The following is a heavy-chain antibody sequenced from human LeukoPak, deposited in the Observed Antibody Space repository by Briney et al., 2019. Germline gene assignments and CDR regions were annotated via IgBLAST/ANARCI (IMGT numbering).Heavy chain of an antibody. D-gene: IGHD1-26*01. Sequence: PGGSLRLSCAASGFTFSSYSMNWVRQAPGKGLEWVAVISYDGSNKYYADSVKSRFTISRDNSKNTLYLQMNSLRAEDTAVYYCARLAGSSFDYWGQGTLVTVSS. CDR3: ARLAGSSFDY. CDR2: ISYDGSNK. V-gene: IGHV3-30*03. J-gene: IGHJ4*02. CDR1: GFTFSSYS.